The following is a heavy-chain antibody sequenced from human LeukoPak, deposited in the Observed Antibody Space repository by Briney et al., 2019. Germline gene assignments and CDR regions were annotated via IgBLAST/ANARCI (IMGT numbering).Heavy chain of an antibody. CDR1: GYSFTSYW. V-gene: IGHV5-51*01. CDR3: ARLMPVYYYDSSGYPMMRLNYGMDV. Sequence: RGESLKISCKGSGYSFTSYWIGWVRQMPGKGLEWMGIIYPGDSDTRYSPSFQGQVTISADKSISTAYLQWSSLKASDTAMYYCARLMPVYYYDSSGYPMMRLNYGMDVWGQGTTVTVSS. J-gene: IGHJ6*02. CDR2: IYPGDSDT. D-gene: IGHD3-22*01.